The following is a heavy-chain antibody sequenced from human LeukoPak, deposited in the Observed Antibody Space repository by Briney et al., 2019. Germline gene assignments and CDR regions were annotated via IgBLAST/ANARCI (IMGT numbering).Heavy chain of an antibody. D-gene: IGHD3-3*01. CDR2: INPNSGVT. J-gene: IGHJ4*02. CDR3: ARAVVVGGYYRVYFDY. CDR1: GYTFTGYY. Sequence: ASVKVSCKASGYTFTGYYMYWVRQAPGQGLERLGWINPNSGVTGYVQKFQGRVTMTRDTSISTAYMELSRLTSDDTAVYYCARAVVVGGYYRVYFDYWGQGTLVTVSS. V-gene: IGHV1-2*02.